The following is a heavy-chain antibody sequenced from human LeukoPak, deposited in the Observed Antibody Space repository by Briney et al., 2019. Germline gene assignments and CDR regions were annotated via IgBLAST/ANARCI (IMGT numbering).Heavy chain of an antibody. J-gene: IGHJ4*02. V-gene: IGHV1-46*01. CDR3: ARDNDSRDPPHFDY. CDR1: GYTFTSYY. CDR2: INPSGGST. D-gene: IGHD3-16*01. Sequence: ASVKVSCKASGYTFTSYYMHWVRQAPGQGLGWMGIINPSGGSTSYAQKFRGRVTITADKSTRTAYMELSSLRSEDTAVYYCARDNDSRDPPHFDYWGQGTLVAVSS.